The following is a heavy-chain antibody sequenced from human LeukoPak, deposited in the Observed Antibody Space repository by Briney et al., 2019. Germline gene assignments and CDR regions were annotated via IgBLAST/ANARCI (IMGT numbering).Heavy chain of an antibody. J-gene: IGHJ4*02. V-gene: IGHV3-9*01. D-gene: IGHD6-25*01. CDR2: ISWNGDNI. Sequence: PGGSLRLSCAASGFTFRDYSMNWVRQVPGKGLEWVAGISWNGDNIVYVDSVKGRFTISRDNDKSALYLHMKNLRSEDTALYYCAKVEGLGFFDFWGQGTLVTVSS. CDR1: GFTFRDYS. CDR3: AKVEGLGFFDF.